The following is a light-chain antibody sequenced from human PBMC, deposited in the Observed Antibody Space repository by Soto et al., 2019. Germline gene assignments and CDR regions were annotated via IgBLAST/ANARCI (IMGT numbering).Light chain of an antibody. CDR2: WSS. V-gene: IGKV4-1*01. J-gene: IGKJ2*01. Sequence: DIVMTKTPDSLAVSLGERATINCKSSQNVLYSSNNQNYLAWYQPKPGQPPKLLIYWSSTRESGVPDRFSGSGSGTDFTLTLSSLYAEDVAVFYCHQYYSTPSYTFGQANPLQSK. CDR1: QNVLYSSNNQNY. CDR3: HQYYSTPSYT.